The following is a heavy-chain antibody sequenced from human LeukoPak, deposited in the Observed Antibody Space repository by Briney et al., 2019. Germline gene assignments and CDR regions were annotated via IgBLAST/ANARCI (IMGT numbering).Heavy chain of an antibody. V-gene: IGHV4-39*07. D-gene: IGHD3-10*01. Sequence: SETLSLTCTVSGGSISSSSYYWGWIRQPPGKGLEWIGSIYYSGSTYYNPSLKSRVTISVDTSKNQFSLKLSSVTAADTAVYYCARDPYGSGSYLRYWGQGTLVTVSS. J-gene: IGHJ4*02. CDR2: IYYSGST. CDR1: GGSISSSSYY. CDR3: ARDPYGSGSYLRY.